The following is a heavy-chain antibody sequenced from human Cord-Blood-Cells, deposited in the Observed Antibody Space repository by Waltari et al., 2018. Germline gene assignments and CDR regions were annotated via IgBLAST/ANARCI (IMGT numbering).Heavy chain of an antibody. CDR2: ISYDGSKK. Sequence: QVQLVESGGGVVQPGRSLRLSCAASGFTFSSYGMYWVRQAPGKGREWEAVISYDGSKKYYADSVKGRFTISRDNSKNTLYLQMNSLRAEDTAVYYCAKSDTVTTYYFDYWGQGTLVTVSS. CDR1: GFTFSSYG. V-gene: IGHV3-30*18. D-gene: IGHD4-17*01. J-gene: IGHJ4*02. CDR3: AKSDTVTTYYFDY.